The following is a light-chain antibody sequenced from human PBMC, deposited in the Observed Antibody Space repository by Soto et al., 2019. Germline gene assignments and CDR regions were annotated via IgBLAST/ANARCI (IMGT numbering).Light chain of an antibody. CDR3: SSYTTISTWV. CDR2: EVS. V-gene: IGLV2-14*01. Sequence: QSALTQPASVSGSPGQSITISCSGTSSDVGGYNYVSWYQQLPGKAPKLMIYEVSNRPSGVSDRFSGSKSGNTASLTISGLQAEDEADYYCSSYTTISTWVFGGGTKVTVL. J-gene: IGLJ3*02. CDR1: SSDVGGYNY.